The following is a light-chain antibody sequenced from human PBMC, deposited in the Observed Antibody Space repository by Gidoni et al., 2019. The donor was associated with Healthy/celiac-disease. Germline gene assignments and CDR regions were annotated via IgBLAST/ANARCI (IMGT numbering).Light chain of an antibody. V-gene: IGKV1-5*03. CDR1: QSISSW. CDR2: KAS. CDR3: QQYNNYSWT. Sequence: DIQMTQSPSTLSASVGDRLTITCRASQSISSWLAWYQQKPGKAPKLLIYKASSLESGVPSRFSGSGSGTEFTLTISSLQPDDFATYYCQQYNNYSWTFGQGTKVEVK. J-gene: IGKJ1*01.